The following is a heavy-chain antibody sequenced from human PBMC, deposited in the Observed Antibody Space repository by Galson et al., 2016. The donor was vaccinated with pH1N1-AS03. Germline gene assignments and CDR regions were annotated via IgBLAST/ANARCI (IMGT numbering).Heavy chain of an antibody. V-gene: IGHV1-2*04. Sequence: SVKVSCKASGYIFTGFYVHWVRQAPGQGLEWMGWINTDSGVTNYAQKVEAWVNMTRDTSVSTAYMELYGLKSDDTAVYYCARDPRGPCSSATCATTYYFGMDVWGQGTTVIVSS. J-gene: IGHJ6*02. CDR1: GYIFTGFY. CDR2: INTDSGVT. D-gene: IGHD2/OR15-2a*01. CDR3: ARDPRGPCSSATCATTYYFGMDV.